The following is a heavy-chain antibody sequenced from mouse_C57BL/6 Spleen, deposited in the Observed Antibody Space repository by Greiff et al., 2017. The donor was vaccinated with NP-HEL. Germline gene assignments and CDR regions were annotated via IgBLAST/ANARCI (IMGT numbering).Heavy chain of an antibody. Sequence: VQLQQSDAELVKPGASVKISCKVSGYTFTDHTIHWMKQRPEQGLEWIGYIYPRDGSTKYNEKFKGKATLTADKSSSTAYMQRNSLTSEDSAVYFCARWVLLGDYAMDYWGQGTSVTVSS. CDR3: ARWVLLGDYAMDY. V-gene: IGHV1-78*01. CDR2: IYPRDGST. D-gene: IGHD3-3*01. J-gene: IGHJ4*01. CDR1: GYTFTDHT.